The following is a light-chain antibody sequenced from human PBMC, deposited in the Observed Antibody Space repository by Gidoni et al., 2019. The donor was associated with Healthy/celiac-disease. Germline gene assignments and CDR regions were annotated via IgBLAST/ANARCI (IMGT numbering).Light chain of an antibody. CDR3: SSYAGSNNFDVV. Sequence: QSALTQPPSASGSPGQSVTISCTGTSSDVGGYNYVSWYQQHPGKAPNLMTYEVSKRPSGVPDRFSGSKSGNTASLTVSGLQAEDEADYYCSSYAGSNNFDVVFGGGTKLTVL. CDR1: SSDVGGYNY. J-gene: IGLJ2*01. V-gene: IGLV2-8*01. CDR2: EVS.